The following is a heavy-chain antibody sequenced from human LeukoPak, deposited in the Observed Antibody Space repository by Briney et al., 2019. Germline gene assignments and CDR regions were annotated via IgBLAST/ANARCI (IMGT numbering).Heavy chain of an antibody. Sequence: GGSLRLSCAASGFTFSSYAMNWVRQAPGKGLEWVSAISGGSGSTYYADSVKGRFTISRDNAKNSLYLQMNSLRAEDTALYYCATYGSGSGTFFDSWGQGTLVTVSS. D-gene: IGHD3-10*01. CDR2: ISGGSGST. V-gene: IGHV3-23*01. CDR3: ATYGSGSGTFFDS. CDR1: GFTFSSYA. J-gene: IGHJ4*01.